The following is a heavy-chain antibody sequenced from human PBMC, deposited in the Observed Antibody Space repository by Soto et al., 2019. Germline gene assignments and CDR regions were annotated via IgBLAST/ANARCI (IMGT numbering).Heavy chain of an antibody. CDR2: IYHNGAT. CDR1: GGSIGNTNW. V-gene: IGHV4-4*02. Sequence: SETLSLTCVVSGGSIGNTNWWTWVRQPPGKGLEWLGEIYHNGATNYHSSVRGRVTISVDKSNNQFSLLLNSLTAADTAVYYCASLFGPWGQGTLVTVSS. D-gene: IGHD3-16*01. J-gene: IGHJ5*02. CDR3: ASLFGP.